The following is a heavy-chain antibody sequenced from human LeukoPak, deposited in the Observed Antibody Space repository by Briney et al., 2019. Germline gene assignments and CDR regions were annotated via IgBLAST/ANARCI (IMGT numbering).Heavy chain of an antibody. J-gene: IGHJ4*02. Sequence: GGSLRLSCAASGFTFSSYAMTWVRQAPGKGLEWVSVISDSGGRTYYADSVKGRFTISRDNSKNTLYLQMNSLRAEDTAVCYCARLIVGAMYYFDYWGQGTLVTVSS. CDR3: ARLIVGAMYYFDY. D-gene: IGHD1-26*01. V-gene: IGHV3-23*01. CDR2: ISDSGGRT. CDR1: GFTFSSYA.